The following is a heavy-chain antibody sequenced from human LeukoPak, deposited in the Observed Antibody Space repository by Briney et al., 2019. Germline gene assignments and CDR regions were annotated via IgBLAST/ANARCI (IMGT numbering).Heavy chain of an antibody. CDR2: IKSDGSST. D-gene: IGHD5-24*01. Sequence: GGSLRLSCAASGFTFSRYWMHWVRQAPGKGLVWVPRIKSDGSSTNYADSVKGRFTISRDNAKNTLYLQMNSLRAEDTAVYYCARDGYNSDFGDYWGQGTLVTVSS. CDR3: ARDGYNSDFGDY. V-gene: IGHV3-74*01. CDR1: GFTFSRYW. J-gene: IGHJ4*02.